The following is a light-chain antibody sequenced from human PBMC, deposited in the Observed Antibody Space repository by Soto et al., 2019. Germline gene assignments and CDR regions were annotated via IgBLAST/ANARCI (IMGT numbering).Light chain of an antibody. CDR3: SSFTSSITYV. CDR1: SSDVGGYNS. V-gene: IGLV2-14*01. J-gene: IGLJ1*01. CDR2: DVS. Sequence: QSVLTQPASVSGSPGQSITISCTGTSSDVGGYNSVSWYQQHPGKGPKLMIYDVSNRPSGVPNRFSGSKSGNTASLTISGLQAEDEADYYCSSFTSSITYVFGTGTKLTVL.